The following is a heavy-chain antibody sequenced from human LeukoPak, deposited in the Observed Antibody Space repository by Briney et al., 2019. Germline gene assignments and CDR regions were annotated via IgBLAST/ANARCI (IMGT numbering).Heavy chain of an antibody. Sequence: SETLSLTCTVSGGSISSSSYYWGWIRQPPGKGLEWIGSIYYSGSTYYNPFLKSRVTISVDTSKNQFSLKLSSVTAADTAVYYCARDLSGWGYYYVWGQGTLVTVSS. CDR3: ARDLSGWGYYYV. CDR2: IYYSGST. CDR1: GGSISSSSYY. V-gene: IGHV4-39*07. J-gene: IGHJ4*02. D-gene: IGHD3-22*01.